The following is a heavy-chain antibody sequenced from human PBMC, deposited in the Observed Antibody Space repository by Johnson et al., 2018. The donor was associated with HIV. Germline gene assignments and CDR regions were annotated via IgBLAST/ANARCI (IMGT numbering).Heavy chain of an antibody. J-gene: IGHJ3*02. CDR2: INWNGGNT. Sequence: VQLVESGGGVVQPGGSLRLSCAASGFTFHDNGMTWVRQVSGKGLEWVSSINWNGGNTGYADSVKGRFTISRDNDENSLYLQMNSLRAEDTALYYRARVSYSGTYWAFDIWGQGIMVTVSS. CDR1: GFTFHDNG. CDR3: ARVSYSGTYWAFDI. D-gene: IGHD1-26*01. V-gene: IGHV3-20*04.